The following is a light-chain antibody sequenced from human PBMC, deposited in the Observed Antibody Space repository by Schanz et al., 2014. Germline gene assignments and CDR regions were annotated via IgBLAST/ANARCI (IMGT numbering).Light chain of an antibody. J-gene: IGLJ2*01. CDR1: SSDVGSYNL. V-gene: IGLV2-14*02. Sequence: QSVLTQPASVSGSPGQSITISCTGTSSDVGSYNLVSWYQQHPGKAPKLMIYEGSKRPSGVSNRFSGSKSANTASLTISGLQAEDEADYYCSSYTSTSTHVVFGGGTKLTVL. CDR2: EGS. CDR3: SSYTSTSTHVV.